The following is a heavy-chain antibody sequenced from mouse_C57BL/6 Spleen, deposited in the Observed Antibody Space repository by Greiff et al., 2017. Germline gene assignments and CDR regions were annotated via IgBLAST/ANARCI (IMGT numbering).Heavy chain of an antibody. Sequence: EVQLQQSGAELVRPGASVKLSCTASGFNIKDYYMHWVKQRPEQGLEWIGRIDPEDGDTEYAPKFQGKATMTADTSSNTAYLQLSSLTSEDTAVYYCTRSKLRYYFDYWGQGTTLTVSS. CDR3: TRSKLRYYFDY. CDR1: GFNIKDYY. J-gene: IGHJ2*01. V-gene: IGHV14-1*01. CDR2: IDPEDGDT. D-gene: IGHD1-1*01.